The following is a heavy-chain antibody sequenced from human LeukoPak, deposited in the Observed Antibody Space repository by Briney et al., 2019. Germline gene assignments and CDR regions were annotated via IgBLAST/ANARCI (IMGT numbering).Heavy chain of an antibody. CDR2: INHSGST. Sequence: PSETLSLTCTVSGGSVSSGSYYWSWIRQPPGKGLEWIGEINHSGSTNYNPSLKSRVTISVDTSKNQFSLKLSSVTAADTAVYYCATTYGDYSVDWGQGTLVTVSS. V-gene: IGHV4-39*07. CDR1: GGSVSSGSYY. CDR3: ATTYGDYSVD. J-gene: IGHJ4*02. D-gene: IGHD4-17*01.